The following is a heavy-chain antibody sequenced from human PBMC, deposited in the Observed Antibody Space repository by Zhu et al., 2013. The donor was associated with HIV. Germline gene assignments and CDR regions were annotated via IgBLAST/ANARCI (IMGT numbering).Heavy chain of an antibody. Sequence: QVHLVQSRGEVKKPGSSVKVSCKASGGSFSNYGISWVRQTPGQGLEWMGWIIPIFGVPNYAQKFQGRITITADESTSTAYMELSSLRSDDTAVYYCARDPGYISGWYDYWGQGTLVTVSS. J-gene: IGHJ4*02. D-gene: IGHD6-19*01. CDR1: GGSFSNYG. CDR2: IIPIFGVP. V-gene: IGHV1-69*01. CDR3: ARDPGYISGWYDY.